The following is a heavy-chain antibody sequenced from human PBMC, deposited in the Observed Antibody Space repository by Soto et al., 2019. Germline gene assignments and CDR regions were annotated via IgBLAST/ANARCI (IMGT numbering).Heavy chain of an antibody. CDR1: GFTFSSYT. CDR2: ISGSGGST. CDR3: AEDKAYCRGDCYYGY. Sequence: PXGSLRLSCAASGFTFSSYTMSWVCQAPGKGLESVSAISGSGGSTYYADSVKGRFTISRDNSKNTLYLQMNSLGAEDTAVYYCAEDKAYCRGDCYYGYWGQGTLVTVSS. D-gene: IGHD2-21*02. V-gene: IGHV3-23*01. J-gene: IGHJ4*03.